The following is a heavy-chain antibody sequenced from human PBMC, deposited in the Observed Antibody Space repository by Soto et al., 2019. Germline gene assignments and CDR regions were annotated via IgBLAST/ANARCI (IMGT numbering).Heavy chain of an antibody. CDR3: AGGSGWLIEY. CDR1: VCTFSSYW. D-gene: IGHD6-19*01. J-gene: IGHJ4*02. CDR2: IKKDGSEK. V-gene: IGHV3-7*03. Sequence: VGSLRLSCESSVCTFSSYWMNCVRQAPGKGLEWVAIIKKDGSEKYYVDSVKGRFTISRDNAKNSLYLQMNDLRAEDTAVYYCAGGSGWLIEYWGRGTLVTVSS.